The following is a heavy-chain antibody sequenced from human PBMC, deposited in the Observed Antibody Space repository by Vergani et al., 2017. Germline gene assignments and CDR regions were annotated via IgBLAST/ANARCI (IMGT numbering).Heavy chain of an antibody. CDR2: IYPGDSEV. V-gene: IGHV5-51*01. D-gene: IGHD3-10*01. Sequence: EKQLVQSGSETKKPGESLKISCQAFGYIFSNFWIGWVRQRAGRGLEWMGIIYPGDSEVTSNPTFRGQVIFSVDTSVNTAYLQWRSLQASDPATYFCASGGHGSENGGALQLWGQGTNITVSS. CDR1: GYIFSNFW. CDR3: ASGGHGSENGGALQL. J-gene: IGHJ3*01.